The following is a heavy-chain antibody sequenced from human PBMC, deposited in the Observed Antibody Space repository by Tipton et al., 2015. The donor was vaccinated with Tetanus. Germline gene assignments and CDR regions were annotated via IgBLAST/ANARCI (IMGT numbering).Heavy chain of an antibody. D-gene: IGHD1-1*01. CDR3: ATVGAGLRRREGPLDS. J-gene: IGHJ3*02. CDR1: GGTFRYHA. V-gene: IGHV1-69*06. Sequence: QLVQSGPEVKKPGSSVKVSCKASGGTFRYHAISWVRQAPGQGLEWMGGIIPVFGTSNYAQNFQDRVTVTADKSTSTVYMELRSLGPDDTAVYYCATVGAGLRRREGPLDSWGQGTMVTVSS. CDR2: IIPVFGTS.